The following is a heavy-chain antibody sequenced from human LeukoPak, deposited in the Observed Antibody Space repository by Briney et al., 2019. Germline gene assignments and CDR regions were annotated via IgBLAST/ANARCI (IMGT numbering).Heavy chain of an antibody. CDR1: GFTFSRCA. Sequence: GGSLRLSCAASGFTFSRCAMHWVHQAPGKGLEYVSAITSNGRTTYYASSVKGRFAISRDNSKNTLYLQMGSLRAEDMAMYYYVRVIGDEYGDLGDYWGQGTLVTVSS. J-gene: IGHJ4*02. D-gene: IGHD4-17*01. V-gene: IGHV3-64*01. CDR2: ITSNGRTT. CDR3: VRVIGDEYGDLGDY.